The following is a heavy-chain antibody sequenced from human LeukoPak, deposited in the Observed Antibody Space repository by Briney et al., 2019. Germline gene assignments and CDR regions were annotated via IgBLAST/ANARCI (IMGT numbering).Heavy chain of an antibody. J-gene: IGHJ6*02. CDR3: AKNYESGRGVPYAMDV. D-gene: IGHD3-10*01. CDR2: ISGSGGTT. CDR1: GFTFSSYA. Sequence: QPGGSLRLSCAASGFTFSSYAMSWVRQAPGKGLEWVAVISGSGGTTYYADSVKGRFTISRDNSKNTVDLQMESLRAEDTAVYYCAKNYESGRGVPYAMDVWGQGTTVTVSS. V-gene: IGHV3-23*01.